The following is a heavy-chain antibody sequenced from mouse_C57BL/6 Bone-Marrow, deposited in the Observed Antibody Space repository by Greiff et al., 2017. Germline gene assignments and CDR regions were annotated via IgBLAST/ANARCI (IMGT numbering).Heavy chain of an antibody. Sequence: LVESGAELVRPGASVKLSCKASGYTFTDYYINWVKQRPGQGLEWIARIYPGSGNTYYNEKFKGKATLTAEKSSSTAYMQLSSLTSEDSAVDFCASLYYGSSLAMDYWGQGTSVTVSS. CDR2: IYPGSGNT. V-gene: IGHV1-76*01. D-gene: IGHD1-1*01. CDR3: ASLYYGSSLAMDY. J-gene: IGHJ4*01. CDR1: GYTFTDYY.